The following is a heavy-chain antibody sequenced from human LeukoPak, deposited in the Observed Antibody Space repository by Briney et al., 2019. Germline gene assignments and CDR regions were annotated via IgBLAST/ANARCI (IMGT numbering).Heavy chain of an antibody. V-gene: IGHV3-74*01. J-gene: IGHJ3*02. CDR1: GFTFSSYW. CDR2: INTDGSST. CDR3: ARVGYSYGYGFDAFDI. D-gene: IGHD5-18*01. Sequence: GGSLRLSCAASGFTFSSYWMHWVRQAPGKGLVWVSRINTDGSSTSYADSVKGRFTISGDNAKNTLYLQMNSLRAEDTAVYYCARVGYSYGYGFDAFDIWGQGTMVTVSS.